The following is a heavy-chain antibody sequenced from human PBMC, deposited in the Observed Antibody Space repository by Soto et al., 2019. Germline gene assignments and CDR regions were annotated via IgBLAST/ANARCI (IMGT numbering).Heavy chain of an antibody. V-gene: IGHV3-48*03. J-gene: IGHJ4*02. D-gene: IGHD1-26*01. CDR1: GFSFNE. Sequence: EVQLVESGGGLVQPGGSLRLSCAASGFSFNEMNWVRQAPGKGLEWVSYISTSGSTIYYADSVKGRFTISRDNGKNSLYLQMTSLRAEDTAVYYCAYGGSCDYWGQGTQVTVSS. CDR2: ISTSGSTI. CDR3: AYGGSCDY.